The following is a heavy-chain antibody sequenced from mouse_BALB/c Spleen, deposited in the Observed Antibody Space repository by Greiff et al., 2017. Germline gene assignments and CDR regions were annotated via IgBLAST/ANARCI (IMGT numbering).Heavy chain of an antibody. CDR3: VREAYYGSSYLDY. D-gene: IGHD1-1*01. CDR1: GFSLTSYD. Sequence: QVQLQQSGPGLVAPSQSLSITCTVSGFSLTSYDISWIRQPPGKGLEWLGVIWTGGGTNYNSAFMSRLSISKDNSKSQVFLKMNSLQTDDTAIYYCVREAYYGSSYLDYWGQGTTLTVSS. J-gene: IGHJ2*01. V-gene: IGHV2-9-2*01. CDR2: IWTGGGT.